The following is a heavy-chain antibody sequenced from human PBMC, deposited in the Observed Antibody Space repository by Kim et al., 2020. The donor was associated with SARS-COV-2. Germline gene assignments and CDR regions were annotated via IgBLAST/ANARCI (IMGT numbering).Heavy chain of an antibody. V-gene: IGHV3-7*01. CDR2: IKQDGSEK. D-gene: IGHD2-15*01. CDR3: ARVSCSGGSCYSRDGYNHFDY. CDR1: GFTFSSYW. Sequence: GGSLRLSCAASGFTFSSYWMSWVRQAPGKGLEWVANIKQDGSEKYYVDSVKGRFTISRDNAKNSLYLQMNSLRAEDTAVYYCARVSCSGGSCYSRDGYNHFDYWGPGTLVTVSS. J-gene: IGHJ4*02.